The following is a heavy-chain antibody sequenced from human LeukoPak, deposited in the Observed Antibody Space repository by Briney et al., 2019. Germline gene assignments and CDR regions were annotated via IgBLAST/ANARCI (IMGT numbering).Heavy chain of an antibody. D-gene: IGHD2-15*01. CDR3: ARHPFATPFDY. Sequence: SQTLSLTCTVSGGSISSGGYYWSWIRQHPGKGLEWIGYIYYSGSTYYNPSLKSRVTISVDTSKNQFSLKLSSVTAADTAVYFCARHPFATPFDYWGPGTLVTVSS. CDR2: IYYSGST. CDR1: GGSISSGGYY. J-gene: IGHJ4*02. V-gene: IGHV4-31*03.